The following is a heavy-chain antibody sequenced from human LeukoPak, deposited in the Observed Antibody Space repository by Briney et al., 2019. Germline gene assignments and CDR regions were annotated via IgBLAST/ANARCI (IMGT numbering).Heavy chain of an antibody. CDR1: GYTFTGYY. J-gene: IGHJ4*02. Sequence: GASVKVSCKASGYTFTGYYMHWVRQAPGQGLEWMGWINPNSGGTNYAQKFQGRVTMTRDTSISTAYMELSRLRSDDTAVYYCARSYYGILAGPPPLSDYWGQGTLVTVSS. CDR2: INPNSGGT. D-gene: IGHD3-9*01. CDR3: ARSYYGILAGPPPLSDY. V-gene: IGHV1-2*02.